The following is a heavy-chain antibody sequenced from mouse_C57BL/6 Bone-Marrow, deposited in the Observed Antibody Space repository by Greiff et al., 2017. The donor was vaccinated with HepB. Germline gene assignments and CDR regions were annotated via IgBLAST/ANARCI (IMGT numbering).Heavy chain of an antibody. CDR3: ARETGELGYDY. CDR2: ISNGGGST. J-gene: IGHJ2*01. CDR1: GFTFSDYY. D-gene: IGHD4-1*01. Sequence: EVKLVESGGGLVQPGGSLKLSCAASGFTFSDYYMYWVRQTPEKRLEWVAYISNGGGSTYYPDTVKGRFTISRDNAKNTLYLQMSRLKSEDTAMYYCARETGELGYDYWGQGTTLTVSS. V-gene: IGHV5-12*01.